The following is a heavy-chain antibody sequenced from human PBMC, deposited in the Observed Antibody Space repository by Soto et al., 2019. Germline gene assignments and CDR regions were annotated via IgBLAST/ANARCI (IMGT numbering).Heavy chain of an antibody. D-gene: IGHD3-10*01. Sequence: QVQLVESGGGVVQPGRSLRLSCAASGFTFSSYGMHWVRQAPGKGLEWVAVISYDGSNKYYADSVKGRFTISRDNSKNTLYLQMNSLRAEDTAVYYCAGTVAILLDYYYGMDVWGQGTMVTVSS. J-gene: IGHJ6*02. V-gene: IGHV3-30*03. CDR1: GFTFSSYG. CDR2: ISYDGSNK. CDR3: AGTVAILLDYYYGMDV.